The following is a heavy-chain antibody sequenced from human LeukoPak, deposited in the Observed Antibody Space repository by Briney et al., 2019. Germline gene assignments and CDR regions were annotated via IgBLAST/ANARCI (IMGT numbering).Heavy chain of an antibody. CDR3: ARGASSGWYPTLAFDY. CDR2: ISGSGGST. Sequence: WVXSISGSGGSTNYAGSVRGRLTISRDSSKKTLYLQMNSLRVEDTAVYYCARGASSGWYPTLAFDYWGQGTLVTVSS. D-gene: IGHD6-19*01. J-gene: IGHJ4*02. V-gene: IGHV3-23*01.